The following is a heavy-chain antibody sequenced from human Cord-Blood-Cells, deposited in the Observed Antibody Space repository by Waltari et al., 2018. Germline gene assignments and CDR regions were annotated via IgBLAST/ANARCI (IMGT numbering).Heavy chain of an antibody. Sequence: EVQLVESGGGLVQPGGSLRLSCAASGFTFSSYSMNWVRQAPGKGLEWVSYISSSSSTIYYADSVKGRFTNSRDNAKNSLYLQMNSLRDEDTAVYYCARDLRKVGMGWFDPWGQGTLVTVSS. D-gene: IGHD1-26*01. J-gene: IGHJ5*02. CDR3: ARDLRKVGMGWFDP. CDR1: GFTFSSYS. V-gene: IGHV3-48*02. CDR2: ISSSSSTI.